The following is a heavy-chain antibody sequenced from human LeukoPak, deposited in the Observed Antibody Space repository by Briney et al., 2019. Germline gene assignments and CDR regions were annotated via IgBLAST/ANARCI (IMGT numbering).Heavy chain of an antibody. CDR2: IYTSGST. D-gene: IGHD2-2*01. CDR1: GGSISSGSYY. CDR3: ARVLDFVLDPLNAFDI. Sequence: PSQTLSLTCTVSGGSISSGSYYWSWIRQPAGKGLEWIGRIYTSGSTNYNPSLKSRVTISVDTSKNQFSLKLSSVTAADTAVYYCARVLDFVLDPLNAFDIWGQGTMVTVSS. V-gene: IGHV4-61*02. J-gene: IGHJ3*02.